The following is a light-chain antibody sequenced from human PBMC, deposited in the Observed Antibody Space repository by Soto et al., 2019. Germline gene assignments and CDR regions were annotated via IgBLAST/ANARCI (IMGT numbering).Light chain of an antibody. J-gene: IGKJ4*01. CDR1: QNIRTY. CDR2: DAV. Sequence: EIVLTQSPDTLSLSPGERATLYCRASQNIRTYLTWYQQKPGQSPRLLVYDAVNRAAGAPDRFSGSGSGTDFTLTISSLEPEDSAVYVCQQRSDWPPLTFGGGTKVEIK. CDR3: QQRSDWPPLT. V-gene: IGKV3-11*01.